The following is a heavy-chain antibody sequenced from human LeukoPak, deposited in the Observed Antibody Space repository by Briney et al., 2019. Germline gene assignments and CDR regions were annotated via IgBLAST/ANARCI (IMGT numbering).Heavy chain of an antibody. D-gene: IGHD6-13*01. Sequence: GGSLRLSCAASGFTFSSYAMSWVRQAPGKGLEWVSAISGSGGSTYYADSVKGRFTISRDNSKNTLYLQMNSLRAEDTAVYYCARVRAVPTIAAAGTSYYYGMDVWGQGTTVTVSS. CDR3: ARVRAVPTIAAAGTSYYYGMDV. J-gene: IGHJ6*02. CDR2: ISGSGGST. CDR1: GFTFSSYA. V-gene: IGHV3-23*01.